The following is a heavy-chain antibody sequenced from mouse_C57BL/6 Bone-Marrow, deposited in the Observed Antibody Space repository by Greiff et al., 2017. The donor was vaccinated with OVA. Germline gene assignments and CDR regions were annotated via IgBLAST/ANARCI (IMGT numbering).Heavy chain of an antibody. CDR3: AEYDYDVGFAY. CDR2: ISSGGSYT. J-gene: IGHJ3*01. Sequence: EVQLVESGGDLVKPGGSLKLSCAASGFTFSSYGMSWVRQTPDKRLEWVATISSGGSYTYYPDSVKGRFTISRDNATNTLYLQMSRLKSEDTAMYYCAEYDYDVGFAYWGQGTLVTVSA. V-gene: IGHV5-6*01. D-gene: IGHD2-4*01. CDR1: GFTFSSYG.